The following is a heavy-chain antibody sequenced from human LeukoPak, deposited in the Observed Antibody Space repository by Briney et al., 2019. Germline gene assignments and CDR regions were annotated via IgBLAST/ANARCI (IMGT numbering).Heavy chain of an antibody. CDR1: GFTFSSYA. CDR3: ASNYVHYYYYYGMDV. V-gene: IGHV3-30-3*01. J-gene: IGHJ6*02. Sequence: GGSLRLSCAASGFTFSSYAMHWVRQAPGKGLEWVAVISYDGSNKYYADSVKGRFTISRDNSKNTLYLQMNSQRAEDTAVYYCASNYVHYYYYYGMDVWGQGTTVTVSS. D-gene: IGHD4-11*01. CDR2: ISYDGSNK.